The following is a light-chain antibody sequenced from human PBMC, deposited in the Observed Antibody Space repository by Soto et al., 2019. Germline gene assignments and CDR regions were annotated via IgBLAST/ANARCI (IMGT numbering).Light chain of an antibody. Sequence: QSVLTQPPSASGTPGQRVTISCSGSSSNIGSNYVYWYQQFPGTAPKLLIYSNNQRPSGVPDRFSGSKSGTSASLAISGLRSEYEADYYCATRDDSLSTWVFGGGTKLTV. V-gene: IGLV1-47*02. CDR3: ATRDDSLSTWV. CDR2: SNN. J-gene: IGLJ3*02. CDR1: SSNIGSNY.